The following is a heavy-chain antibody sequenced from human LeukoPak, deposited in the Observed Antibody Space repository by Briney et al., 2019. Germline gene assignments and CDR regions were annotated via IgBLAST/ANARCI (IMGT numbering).Heavy chain of an antibody. D-gene: IGHD3-22*01. Sequence: ASVRVSCKASGYTFTSYGISWVRQAPGQGLEWMGWISAYNGNTNYAQKLQGRVTMTTDTSTSTAYMELRSLRSDDTAVYYCARDPDYRGYHYYYYGMDVWGQGTTVTVSS. CDR1: GYTFTSYG. CDR2: ISAYNGNT. J-gene: IGHJ6*02. V-gene: IGHV1-18*01. CDR3: ARDPDYRGYHYYYYGMDV.